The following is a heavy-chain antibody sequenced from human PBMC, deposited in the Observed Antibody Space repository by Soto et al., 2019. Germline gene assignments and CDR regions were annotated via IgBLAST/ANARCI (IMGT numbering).Heavy chain of an antibody. CDR3: AREYYYGSVPWY. J-gene: IGHJ4*02. Sequence: VASVKVSCKASGYTFTSYGISWVRQAPGQGLEWMGWISAYNGNTNYAQKLQGRVTMTTDTSTSTAYMELRSLRSVDTAVYYCAREYYYGSVPWYCGQGTLVTVSS. CDR2: ISAYNGNT. CDR1: GYTFTSYG. D-gene: IGHD3-10*01. V-gene: IGHV1-18*01.